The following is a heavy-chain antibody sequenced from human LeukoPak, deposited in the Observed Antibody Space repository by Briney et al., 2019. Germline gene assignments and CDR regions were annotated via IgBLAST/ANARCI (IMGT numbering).Heavy chain of an antibody. CDR3: ARRGPPNYFDY. CDR1: GGSISSSTYY. V-gene: IGHV4-39*01. CDR2: IYYSGNT. J-gene: IGHJ4*02. Sequence: TSETLSLTCTVSGGSISSSTYYWGWIRQPPGKGLEWIGGIYYSGNTYYNPSLKSRVTISVDTSKNQFSLKLSSVTAADTAVYYCARRGPPNYFDYWGQGSLVTVSS. D-gene: IGHD3-10*01.